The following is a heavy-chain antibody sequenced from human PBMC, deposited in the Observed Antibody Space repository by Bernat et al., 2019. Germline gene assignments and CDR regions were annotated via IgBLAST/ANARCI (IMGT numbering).Heavy chain of an antibody. CDR1: GDSVSSNSAA. D-gene: IGHD6-19*01. CDR3: ARDRFSAVGGNKRSFDY. CDR2: TYYRSKWYN. J-gene: IGHJ4*02. Sequence: QVQLQQSGPGLVKPSQTLSLTRAISGDSVSSNSAAWNWIRQSPSRGLEWLVRTYYRSKWYNDYAVSVKSRITTNPDTSKNQFSLKLSSVTPEDTALYYCARDRFSAVGGNKRSFDYWGQGTLVTVSS. V-gene: IGHV6-1*01.